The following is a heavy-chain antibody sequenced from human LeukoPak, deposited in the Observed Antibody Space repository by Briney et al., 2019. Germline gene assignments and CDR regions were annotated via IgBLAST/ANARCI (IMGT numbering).Heavy chain of an antibody. V-gene: IGHV4-34*12. J-gene: IGHJ4*02. CDR2: IFDGKTI. CDR1: GESLNYYN. CDR3: ASGAWATRLNS. Sequence: SDTLSLTCAVYGESLNYYNWSWIRQFPGKGLEWIGDIFDGKTINYNPSLKSRVTIYAVTSSQQFSLNLKSVTAADTAVYFCASGAWATRLNSWAQGALVIVSS. D-gene: IGHD4-23*01.